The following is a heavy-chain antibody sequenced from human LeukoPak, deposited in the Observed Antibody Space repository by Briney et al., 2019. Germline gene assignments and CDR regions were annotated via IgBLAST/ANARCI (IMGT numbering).Heavy chain of an antibody. J-gene: IGHJ4*02. V-gene: IGHV3-23*01. D-gene: IGHD6-19*01. CDR2: ISGSGGST. CDR3: AKVSSRSSGWQYYFDY. CDR1: GFTFSSYA. Sequence: PRGSLRLSCAASGFTFSSYAMSWVRQAPGKGLEWVSAISGSGGSTYYADSVKGRFTISRDNSKNTLYLQMNSLRAEDTAVYYCAKVSSRSSGWQYYFDYWGQGTLVTVSS.